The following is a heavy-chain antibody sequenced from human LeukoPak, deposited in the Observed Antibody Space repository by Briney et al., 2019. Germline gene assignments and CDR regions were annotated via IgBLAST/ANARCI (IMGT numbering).Heavy chain of an antibody. J-gene: IGHJ6*03. CDR2: ISSSSKTI. CDR3: ARLSVTPVGFSYYYYMDV. Sequence: GGSLRLSCVVSGFTFSDYYMSWIRQAPGQGREWVSYISSSSKTIYYADSVKGRVTISMDNAKNSLYLQLNNLIAEDTAVYYCARLSVTPVGFSYYYYMDVWGKGTTVTVSS. D-gene: IGHD4-17*01. V-gene: IGHV3-11*01. CDR1: GFTFSDYY.